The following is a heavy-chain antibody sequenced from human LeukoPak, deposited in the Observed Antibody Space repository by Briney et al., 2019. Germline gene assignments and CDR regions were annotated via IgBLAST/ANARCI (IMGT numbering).Heavy chain of an antibody. V-gene: IGHV3-21*01. Sequence: PGGSLRLSCAAPGFTFSSFSMNWVRQAPGKGLEWVSSISSSSSYIYYADSVKGRFTISRDNAKNSLYLQMNSLRAEDTAVYYCARSPEIYFMDVWGKGTTVTVSS. CDR3: ARSPEIYFMDV. J-gene: IGHJ6*03. D-gene: IGHD5-24*01. CDR2: ISSSSSYI. CDR1: GFTFSSFS.